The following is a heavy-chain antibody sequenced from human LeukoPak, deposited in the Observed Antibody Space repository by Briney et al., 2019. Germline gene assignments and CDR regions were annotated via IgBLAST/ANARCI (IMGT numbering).Heavy chain of an antibody. V-gene: IGHV3-7*03. J-gene: IGHJ4*02. Sequence: GGSLRLSCAVSGFTFYNYWMSWVRQAPGKGLEWVATIKEDGSEKYYVDSVKGRFTISRDNAKNSLYLQMNSLKIEDTAVYYCTTDLPTLMPQVDYWGQGTLVTVSS. D-gene: IGHD3-16*01. CDR2: IKEDGSEK. CDR1: GFTFYNYW. CDR3: TTDLPTLMPQVDY.